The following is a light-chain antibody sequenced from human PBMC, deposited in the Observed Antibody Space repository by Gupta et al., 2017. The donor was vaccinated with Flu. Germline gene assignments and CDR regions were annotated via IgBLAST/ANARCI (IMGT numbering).Light chain of an antibody. CDR1: SSNIGSNT. CDR3: AARDDSRNGWV. CDR2: SNS. V-gene: IGLV1-44*01. Sequence: RGTISYAGSSSNIGSNTVNWYQQLPETTPNLLIYSNSRRHSAVPDRFSGSKYATSASVSIIGLQAEDEADYYCAARDDSRNGWVFGGGTKLTVL. J-gene: IGLJ3*02.